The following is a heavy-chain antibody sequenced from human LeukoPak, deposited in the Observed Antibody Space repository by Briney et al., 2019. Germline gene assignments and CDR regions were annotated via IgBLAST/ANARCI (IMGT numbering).Heavy chain of an antibody. J-gene: IGHJ4*02. D-gene: IGHD6-19*01. V-gene: IGHV4-39*01. CDR2: IYYSGST. CDR1: GGSISSSSYY. CDR3: ARHGSIAVAGHFDY. Sequence: PSETLSLTCTVSGGSISSSSYYWGWIRQPPGKGLEWIGSIYYSGSTYYNPSLKSRVTISVDTSKNQFSLKLSSVTAADTAVYYCARHGSIAVAGHFDYWGQGTLVTVSS.